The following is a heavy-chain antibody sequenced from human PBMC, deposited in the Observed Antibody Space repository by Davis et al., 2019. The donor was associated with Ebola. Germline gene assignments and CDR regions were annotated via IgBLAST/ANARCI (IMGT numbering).Heavy chain of an antibody. V-gene: IGHV4-34*01. Sequence: MPSETLSLTCAVSGVSFSRYYLRWIRQPPGKGLEWIGEINHSGSTNYNPSLKSRVTISVDTSKNQFSLKLSSVTAADTAVYYCARRTRHAAAAQDYWGQGTLVTVSS. J-gene: IGHJ4*02. CDR3: ARRTRHAAAAQDY. CDR1: GVSFSRYY. D-gene: IGHD6-13*01. CDR2: INHSGST.